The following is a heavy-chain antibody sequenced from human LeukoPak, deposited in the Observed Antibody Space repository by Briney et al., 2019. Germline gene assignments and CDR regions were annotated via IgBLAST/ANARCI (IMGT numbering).Heavy chain of an antibody. CDR1: GGSVSSYY. D-gene: IGHD2-15*01. CDR3: ARSVEGYCSGTSCYYYYYYMDV. J-gene: IGHJ6*03. Sequence: SETLSLTCTVSGGSVSSYYWSWIRQPPGKGLEWIGYIYYSGSANYNPSLKSRVTISVDTSKNQFSLKLSSVTAADTAVYYCARSVEGYCSGTSCYYYYYYMDVWGKGTTVTVSS. V-gene: IGHV4-59*02. CDR2: IYYSGSA.